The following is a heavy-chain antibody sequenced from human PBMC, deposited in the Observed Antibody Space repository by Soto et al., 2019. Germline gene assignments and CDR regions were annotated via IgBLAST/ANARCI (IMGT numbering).Heavy chain of an antibody. J-gene: IGHJ3*02. CDR2: ISAYNGNT. CDR1: GYTFTSYG. D-gene: IGHD4-17*01. Sequence: ASVKVSCKASGYTFTSYGISWARQAPGQGLEWMGWISAYNGNTNYAQKLQGRVTMTTDTSTSTAYMELRSLRSDDTAVYYCAILKTTVTTGDAFDICGQGTMDTVSS. CDR3: AILKTTVTTGDAFDI. V-gene: IGHV1-18*01.